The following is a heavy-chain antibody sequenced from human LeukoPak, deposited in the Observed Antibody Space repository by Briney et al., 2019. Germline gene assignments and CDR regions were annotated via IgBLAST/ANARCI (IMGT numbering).Heavy chain of an antibody. V-gene: IGHV3-53*01. CDR2: IYRGGST. Sequence: GGSVSLSRAASGISVSSNYMSWVRQAPGKGLEWGSHIYRGGSTYHADSVKCRFTIFRDNSRHTLYLQMDCLSADDRAVYYCAKDLYYTTYGYYFDYCGDRAFVTASS. D-gene: IGHD4-11*01. CDR3: AKDLYYTTYGYYFDY. CDR1: GISVSSNY. J-gene: IGHJ4*03.